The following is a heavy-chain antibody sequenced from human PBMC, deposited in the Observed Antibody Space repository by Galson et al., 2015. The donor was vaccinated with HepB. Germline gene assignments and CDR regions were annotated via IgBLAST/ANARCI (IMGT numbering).Heavy chain of an antibody. D-gene: IGHD3-10*01. Sequence: SLRLSCAGSGFGFGHYAMSWARQAPGKGLEWLSAISGAGGSTYYANSVRGRFTIARDNSKNTLYLQMNGLRAEDTAVYYCAKGSDCYGSGTYHNGALYSDHWGQGTLVTVSS. CDR2: ISGAGGST. CDR1: GFGFGHYA. V-gene: IGHV3-23*01. J-gene: IGHJ4*02. CDR3: AKGSDCYGSGTYHNGALYSDH.